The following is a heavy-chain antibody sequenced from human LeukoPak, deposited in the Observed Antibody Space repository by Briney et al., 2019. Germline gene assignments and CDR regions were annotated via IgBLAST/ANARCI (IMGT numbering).Heavy chain of an antibody. D-gene: IGHD1-26*01. V-gene: IGHV3-30-3*01. CDR1: GFTFSSYA. Sequence: GRSLRLSCAASGFTFSSYAMHWVRQAPGKGLEWVAVISYDGSNKYYADSVKGRFTISRDNSKNTLYLQMNSLRAEDTAVYYCARGPVGATDYWGQGTLVIVSS. CDR2: ISYDGSNK. J-gene: IGHJ4*02. CDR3: ARGPVGATDY.